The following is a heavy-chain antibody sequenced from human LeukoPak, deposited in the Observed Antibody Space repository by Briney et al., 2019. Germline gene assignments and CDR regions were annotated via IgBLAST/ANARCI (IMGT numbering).Heavy chain of an antibody. CDR2: IYHSGST. CDR3: ARRGRDYGDYPTYFDY. Sequence: SETLSLTCAVSGGSISSSNWWSWVRQPPGKGLEWIGEIYHSGSTNYNPSLKSRVTISVDKSKNQFSLKLSSVTAADTAVYYCARRGRDYGDYPTYFDYWGQGTLVTVSS. CDR1: GGSISSSNW. D-gene: IGHD4-17*01. J-gene: IGHJ4*02. V-gene: IGHV4-4*02.